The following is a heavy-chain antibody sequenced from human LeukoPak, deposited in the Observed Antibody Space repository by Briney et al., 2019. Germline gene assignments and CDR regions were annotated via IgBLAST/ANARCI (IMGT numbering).Heavy chain of an antibody. D-gene: IGHD3-16*01. V-gene: IGHV3-23*01. CDR2: ISGGGVTT. J-gene: IGHJ6*02. Sequence: GGSLRLSCAGSGYSFDEYAMHWVRQAPGKGLEWVSGISGGGVTTYYADSVKGRFTISRDNSKNTLYLQMNSLRADDTAIYYCARNQQLGGHSYYYYGMDVWGQGTTVTVSS. CDR1: GYSFDEYA. CDR3: ARNQQLGGHSYYYYGMDV.